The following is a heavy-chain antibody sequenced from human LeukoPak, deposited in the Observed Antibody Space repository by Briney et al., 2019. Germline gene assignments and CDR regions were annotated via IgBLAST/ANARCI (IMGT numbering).Heavy chain of an antibody. CDR3: ARSPGALNWGYYYYGMDV. Sequence: ASVKVSCKASGYTFTSYDINWVRQATGQGLEWMGWMNPNSGNTGYAQKFQGRVTMTRNTPISTAYMELSSLRSEDTAVYYCARSPGALNWGYYYYGMDVWGQGTTVTVSS. V-gene: IGHV1-8*01. J-gene: IGHJ6*02. CDR2: MNPNSGNT. D-gene: IGHD7-27*01. CDR1: GYTFTSYD.